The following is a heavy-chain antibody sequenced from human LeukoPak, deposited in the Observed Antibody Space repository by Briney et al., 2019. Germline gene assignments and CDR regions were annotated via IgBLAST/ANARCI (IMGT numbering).Heavy chain of an antibody. V-gene: IGHV4-34*01. Sequence: SETLSLTCAVYGGSFSGYYWSWIRQPPGKGLEWIGEINHSGSTNYNPSLKSRVTISVDTSKNQFSLKLSSVTAADTAVYYCARGLFIPAATRLDYWGQGTLVTVSS. CDR3: ARGLFIPAATRLDY. CDR1: GGSFSGYY. D-gene: IGHD2-2*01. J-gene: IGHJ4*02. CDR2: INHSGST.